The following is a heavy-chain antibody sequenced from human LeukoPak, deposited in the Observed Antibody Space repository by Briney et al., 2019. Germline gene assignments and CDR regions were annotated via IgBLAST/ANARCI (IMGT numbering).Heavy chain of an antibody. CDR2: MSYDGSKE. CDR1: GFTFSSYG. CDR3: LVWKHVFDR. V-gene: IGHV3-30*03. D-gene: IGHD5/OR15-5a*01. J-gene: IGHJ5*02. Sequence: GGSLRLSCAASGFTFSSYGMHWVRQAPGKGLEWVAVMSYDGSKEYYADSVKGRFTISRDNSRNTLYLQMNSLRVEDTAVYYCLVWKHVFDRWGQGTLVTVSS.